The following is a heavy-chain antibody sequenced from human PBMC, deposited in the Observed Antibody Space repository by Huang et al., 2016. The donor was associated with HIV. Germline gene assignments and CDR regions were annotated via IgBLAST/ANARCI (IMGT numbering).Heavy chain of an antibody. CDR3: AKDTWGGVIAH. Sequence: QVELVESGGGVVQPGGSLRLSCGVSGVRFCNYGVHWVRRAPGKGLEVGSFIRFDGTAKLYTDAVKGRCTVSRDNSNNTLYLQMNGLSPEDTALYYCAKDTWGGVIAHWGQGTQVTVSS. CDR1: GVRFCNYG. CDR2: IRFDGTAK. J-gene: IGHJ4*02. V-gene: IGHV3-30*02. D-gene: IGHD3-10*01.